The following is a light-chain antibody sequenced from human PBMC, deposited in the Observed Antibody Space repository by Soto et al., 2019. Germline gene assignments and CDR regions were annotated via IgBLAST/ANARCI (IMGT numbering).Light chain of an antibody. Sequence: EIVLTQSPATLSLSPWARATLACRASQSVFTYLAWYQQKPGQAPRLLIYGASTRATGIPARFSGSGSGTEFTLTISSLQSEDFGIYYCQQYNTWPWTFGQGTKVDI. V-gene: IGKV3-15*01. CDR3: QQYNTWPWT. CDR2: GAS. J-gene: IGKJ1*01. CDR1: QSVFTY.